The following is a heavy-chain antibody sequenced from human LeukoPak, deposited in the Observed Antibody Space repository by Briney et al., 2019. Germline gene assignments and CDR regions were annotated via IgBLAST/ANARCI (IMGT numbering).Heavy chain of an antibody. V-gene: IGHV3-23*01. D-gene: IGHD6-19*01. CDR1: GFTFSNYA. CDR2: ISNSGGST. CDR3: AKYHGGTYSSGPVYFDY. Sequence: GGSLRLSCAASGFTFSNYAMSWVRQAPGKGLEWVSSISNSGGSTYHADSVKGRFTISRDNSRNTLYLQMGSLRAEDTAVYYCAKYHGGTYSSGPVYFDYWGQGTLVTVSS. J-gene: IGHJ4*02.